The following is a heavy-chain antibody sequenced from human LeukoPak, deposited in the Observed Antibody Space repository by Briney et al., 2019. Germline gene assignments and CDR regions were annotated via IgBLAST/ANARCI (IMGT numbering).Heavy chain of an antibody. D-gene: IGHD2-15*01. CDR1: GYTFTGYY. CDR2: INPNSGGT. V-gene: IGHV1-2*06. CDR3: ASQCSGGSCYLDWFDP. J-gene: IGHJ5*02. Sequence: AXXKVSCKASGYTFTGYYMHWVRQAPGQGLEWMGRINPNSGGTNYAQKFQGRVTMTRDTSISTAYMELSRLRSDDTAVYYCASQCSGGSCYLDWFDPWGQGTLVTVSS.